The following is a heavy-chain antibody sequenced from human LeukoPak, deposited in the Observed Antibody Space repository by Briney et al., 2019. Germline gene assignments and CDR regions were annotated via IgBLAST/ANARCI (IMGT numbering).Heavy chain of an antibody. D-gene: IGHD3-10*01. CDR2: ISYDESNK. CDR1: GFTFSSYA. Sequence: GRSLRLSCAASGFTFSSYAMHWVRQAPGKGLEWVAVISYDESNKYYADSVKGRFTISRDNSKNTLYLQMNSLRAEDTAVYYCARDGRITMVRGVINYWGQGTLVTVSS. CDR3: ARDGRITMVRGVINY. J-gene: IGHJ4*02. V-gene: IGHV3-30-3*01.